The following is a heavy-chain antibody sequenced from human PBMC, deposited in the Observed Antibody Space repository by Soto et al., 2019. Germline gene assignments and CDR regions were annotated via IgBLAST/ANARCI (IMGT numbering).Heavy chain of an antibody. J-gene: IGHJ4*02. CDR3: ARGELWWDF. Sequence: QVQLQETGPGLVKPSQTLSLTCTVSGGSISSGTYYWSWIRQHPGKGLEWIGFTYYNGNAFYNPSLKSRVAISLDASKNQFSLKLSSLTAADTAVYFCARGELWWDFWGQGTLVTVSS. V-gene: IGHV4-31*03. D-gene: IGHD3-10*01. CDR1: GGSISSGTYY. CDR2: TYYNGNA.